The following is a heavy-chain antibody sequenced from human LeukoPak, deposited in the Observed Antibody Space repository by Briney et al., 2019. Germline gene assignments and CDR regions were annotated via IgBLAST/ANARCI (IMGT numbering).Heavy chain of an antibody. D-gene: IGHD4-11*01. CDR1: GGTFSSYA. V-gene: IGHV1-69*13. CDR3: ARVPHYSNSPFDY. CDR2: IIPIFGTA. J-gene: IGHJ4*02. Sequence: ASVKVSCKASGGTFSSYAISWVRQAPGQGLEWMGGIIPIFGTANYAQKFQGRVTITADESTSTAYMELSSLRSEDTAVYYCARVPHYSNSPFDYWGQGTLVTVSS.